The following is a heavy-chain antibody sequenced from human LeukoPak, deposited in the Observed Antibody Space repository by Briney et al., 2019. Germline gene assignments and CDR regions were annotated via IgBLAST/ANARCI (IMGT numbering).Heavy chain of an antibody. CDR3: AKSRPAAAIPDYVWGSYTSRGDSSGSFDY. CDR2: INPNSGGT. CDR1: GYTLTGYG. Sequence: VASVKVSCKASGYTLTGYGMSWVRQAPGQGLEWMGWINPNSGGTNYAQKFQGRVTMTRDTSISTAYMELSRLRSDDTAVYYCAKSRPAAAIPDYVWGSYTSRGDSSGSFDYWGQGTLVTVSS. V-gene: IGHV1-2*02. J-gene: IGHJ4*02. D-gene: IGHD3-16*01.